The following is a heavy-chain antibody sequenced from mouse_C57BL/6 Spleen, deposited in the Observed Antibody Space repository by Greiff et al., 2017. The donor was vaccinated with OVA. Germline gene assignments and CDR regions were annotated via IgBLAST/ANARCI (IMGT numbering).Heavy chain of an antibody. Sequence: VQLQQSGPELVKPGASVKISCKASGYSFTDYNMNWVKQSNGKSLEWIGVINPNYGTTSYNQKFKGKATLTVDKSSSTAYMQLNSLTSEDSAVSYYACPLNWVYAMDYWGQGTSVTVSS. V-gene: IGHV1-39*01. CDR2: INPNYGTT. J-gene: IGHJ4*01. CDR1: GYSFTDYN. CDR3: ACPLNWVYAMDY. D-gene: IGHD4-1*01.